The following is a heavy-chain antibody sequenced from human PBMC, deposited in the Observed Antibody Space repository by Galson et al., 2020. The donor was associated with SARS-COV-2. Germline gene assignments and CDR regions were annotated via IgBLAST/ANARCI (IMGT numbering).Heavy chain of an antibody. V-gene: IGHV3-33*06. CDR1: GFTFSSYG. J-gene: IGHJ4*02. CDR3: AKEIWAAACLDY. D-gene: IGHD6-13*01. Sequence: GGSLRLSCAASGFTFSSYGMHWVRQAPGKGLEWVAVIWYDGSNKYYADSVKGRFTISRDNSKNTLYLQMNSLRAEDTAVYYCAKEIWAAACLDYWGQGTLVTVSS. CDR2: IWYDGSNK.